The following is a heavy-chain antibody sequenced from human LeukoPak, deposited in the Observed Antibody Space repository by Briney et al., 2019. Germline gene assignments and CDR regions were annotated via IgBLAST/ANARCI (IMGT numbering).Heavy chain of an antibody. V-gene: IGHV3-23*01. D-gene: IGHD6-13*01. CDR2: ISGSGGST. CDR1: GFTFSSYA. J-gene: IGHJ4*02. Sequence: GGSLRLSCAASGFTFSSYAKSWVRQAPGKGLEWVSAISGSGGSTYYADSVKGRFTISRDNSKNTLYLQMNSLRAEDTAVYYCAKGGGSSSRKALDYWGQGTLVTVSS. CDR3: AKGGGSSSRKALDY.